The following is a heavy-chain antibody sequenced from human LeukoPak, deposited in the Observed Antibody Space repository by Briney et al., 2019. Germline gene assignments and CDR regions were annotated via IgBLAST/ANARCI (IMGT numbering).Heavy chain of an antibody. CDR1: GGTFSSYA. V-gene: IGHV1-69*06. CDR3: ARDFRSGDSSGYCPFDI. D-gene: IGHD3-22*01. Sequence: SVKVSCKASGGTFSSYAISWVRQAPGQGLEWMGGIIPIFGTTNYAQKFQDRVTITADKSTSTAYMELSSLRSEDTAVYYCARDFRSGDSSGYCPFDIWGQGTMVTVSS. CDR2: IIPIFGTT. J-gene: IGHJ3*02.